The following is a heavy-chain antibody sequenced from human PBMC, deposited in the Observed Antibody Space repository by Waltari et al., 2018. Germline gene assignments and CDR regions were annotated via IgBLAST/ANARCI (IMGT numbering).Heavy chain of an antibody. V-gene: IGHV4-39*01. CDR1: GGSIRSSSYY. D-gene: IGHD3-10*01. Sequence: QLQLPESGPGLVKPSETLSLTCTVSGGSIRSSSYYWGWIRQPPGKGLEWIGSIYYSGSTYYNPSLKSRVTISVDTSKNQFSLKLSSVTAADTAVYYCARQGRGDYWGQGTLVTVSS. J-gene: IGHJ4*02. CDR3: ARQGRGDY. CDR2: IYYSGST.